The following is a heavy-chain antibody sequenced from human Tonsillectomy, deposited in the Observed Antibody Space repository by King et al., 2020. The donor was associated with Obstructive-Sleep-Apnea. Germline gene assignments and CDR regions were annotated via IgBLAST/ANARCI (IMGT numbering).Heavy chain of an antibody. J-gene: IGHJ4*02. V-gene: IGHV3-21*01. D-gene: IGHD6-6*01. Sequence: VQLVESGGGLVKPGGSLRRSCAASGFTFSSYSMNWVRQAPGNGLEWVSSISSSSSYIYYADSVKGRFTISRDNAKNSLYLQMNSLRAEDTAVYYCARDYLPLSIAAPCHWGQGTLVTVSS. CDR1: GFTFSSYS. CDR2: ISSSSSYI. CDR3: ARDYLPLSIAAPCH.